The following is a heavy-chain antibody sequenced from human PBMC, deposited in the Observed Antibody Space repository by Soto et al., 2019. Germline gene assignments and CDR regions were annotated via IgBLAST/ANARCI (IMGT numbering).Heavy chain of an antibody. Sequence: SETLSLTCTVSGGSISSYYWSWIRQPPGKGLEWIGYIYYSGSTNYNPSLKSRVTISVDTSKNQFSLKLSSVTAADTAVYYCARGVSSSSWYVGRTYYYYGMDAWGQGTTVTVSS. J-gene: IGHJ6*02. CDR2: IYYSGST. CDR3: ARGVSSSSWYVGRTYYYYGMDA. D-gene: IGHD6-13*01. CDR1: GGSISSYY. V-gene: IGHV4-59*01.